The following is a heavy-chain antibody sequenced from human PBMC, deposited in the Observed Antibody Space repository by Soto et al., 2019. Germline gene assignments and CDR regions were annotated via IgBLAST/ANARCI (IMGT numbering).Heavy chain of an antibody. D-gene: IGHD1-26*01. V-gene: IGHV3-30-3*01. CDR2: ISYDGSNK. Sequence: ESGGGVVQPGRSLRLSCAASGFTFSSYAMHWVRQAPGKGLEWVAVISYDGSNKYYADSVKGRFTISRDNSKNTLYLQMNSLRAEDTAVYYCARDQGYSGSGPGSVFGYWGQGTLVTVSS. CDR3: ARDQGYSGSGPGSVFGY. J-gene: IGHJ4*02. CDR1: GFTFSSYA.